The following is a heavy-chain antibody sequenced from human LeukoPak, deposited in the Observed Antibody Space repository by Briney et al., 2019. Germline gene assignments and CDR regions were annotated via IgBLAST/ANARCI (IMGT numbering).Heavy chain of an antibody. CDR3: ARIGISARGTNFHH. D-gene: IGHD6-13*01. Sequence: APVKVSCKPSGYSFIDYYIHWVRQAPGQGLEWMGWINSNSADTNYAQNFQGRVTMTRDTSISTAYMELSRLRSDDTALYYCARIGISARGTNFHHWGQGTLVTVSS. V-gene: IGHV1-2*02. CDR1: GYSFIDYY. CDR2: INSNSADT. J-gene: IGHJ1*01.